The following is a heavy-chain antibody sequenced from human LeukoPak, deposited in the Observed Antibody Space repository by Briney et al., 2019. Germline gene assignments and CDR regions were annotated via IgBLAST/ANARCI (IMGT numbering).Heavy chain of an antibody. CDR1: GFTFSSYA. CDR3: TQDRGGSYYYFDY. V-gene: IGHV3-23*01. J-gene: IGHJ4*02. CDR2: IGGSRDST. Sequence: PGGSLRLSCAASGFTFSSYAMSWVRQAPGKGLEWVSAIGGSRDSTYYADSVKGRFTISRDNSKSTLYLQMNSLRAEDTAVSYCTQDRGGSYYYFDYWGQGTLVTVSS. D-gene: IGHD1-26*01.